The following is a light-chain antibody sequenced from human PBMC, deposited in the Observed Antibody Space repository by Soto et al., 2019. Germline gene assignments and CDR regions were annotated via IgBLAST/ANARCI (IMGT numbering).Light chain of an antibody. J-gene: IGLJ2*01. CDR1: SSNIGAGYD. V-gene: IGLV1-40*02. CDR3: HSYDSGLGV. CDR2: GNT. Sequence: QSAVTQPPSVSGAPGQSVTISCTGSSSNIGAGYDVHWYQQLPGTAPKLLIYGNTNRPSGVPDRFSGSKSGTSASLAISGLLAEDEADYYCHSYDSGLGVFGGGTKVTVL.